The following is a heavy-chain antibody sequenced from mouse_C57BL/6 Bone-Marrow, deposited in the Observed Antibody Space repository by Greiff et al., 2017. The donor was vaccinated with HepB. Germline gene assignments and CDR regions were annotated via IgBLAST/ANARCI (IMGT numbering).Heavy chain of an antibody. V-gene: IGHV14-1*01. CDR2: IDPEDGDT. CDR1: GFNIKDYY. D-gene: IGHD1-1*01. Sequence: EVQLQQSGAELVRPGASVKLSCTASGFNIKDYYMHWVKQRPELGLEWIGRIDPEDGDTEYAPKFQGKATMTADTSSNTAYLQLSSLTSEDTAVYYFTYLYYYASSFYYLDYWGQGTTLTVSS. CDR3: TYLYYYASSFYYLDY. J-gene: IGHJ2*01.